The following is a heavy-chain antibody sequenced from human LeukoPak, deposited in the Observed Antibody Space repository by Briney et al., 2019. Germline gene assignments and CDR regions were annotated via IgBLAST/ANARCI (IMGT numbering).Heavy chain of an antibody. CDR3: AGGLALDYYDSSGYFDY. Sequence: GGSLRLSCAASGFNFSSYEMNWGRQAPGKGLEWVSYISSSGSTIYYADSVKGRFTISRDNAKNSLYLQMSSLRAEDTAVYYCAGGLALDYYDSSGYFDYWGQGTLVTVSS. CDR2: ISSSGSTI. D-gene: IGHD3-22*01. J-gene: IGHJ4*02. V-gene: IGHV3-48*03. CDR1: GFNFSSYE.